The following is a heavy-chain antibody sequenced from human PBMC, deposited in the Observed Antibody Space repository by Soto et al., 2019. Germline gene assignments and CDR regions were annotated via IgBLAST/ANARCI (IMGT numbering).Heavy chain of an antibody. V-gene: IGHV2-5*01. CDR1: GFSLNTRAVG. J-gene: IGHJ3*02. D-gene: IGHD2-15*01. Sequence: QITLKESGPTLVKPTQTLTLTCTFSGFSLNTRAVGVGWIRQPPGKALEWLALINWNDDERYSPSLKDRLTITKDASRNHVVLTMINVDPVDTATYYCAHRHDLGGFDTWGQGTTVTVSS. CDR2: INWNDDE. CDR3: AHRHDLGGFDT.